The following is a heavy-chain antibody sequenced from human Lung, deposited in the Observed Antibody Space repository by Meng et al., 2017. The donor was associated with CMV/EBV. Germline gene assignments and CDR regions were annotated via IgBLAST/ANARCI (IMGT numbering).Heavy chain of an antibody. CDR3: ARERGYCGTTSCSYYFDY. CDR1: GFTFSSYW. Sequence: GGSLRLXCAASGFTFSSYWMSWVRQAPGKGLEWVANIKQDGSEKYYVDSVKGRFTISRDNAKNSLYLQMNSLRAEDTAVYFCARERGYCGTTSCSYYFDYWXQGTLVTVSS. V-gene: IGHV3-7*03. D-gene: IGHD2-2*01. J-gene: IGHJ4*02. CDR2: IKQDGSEK.